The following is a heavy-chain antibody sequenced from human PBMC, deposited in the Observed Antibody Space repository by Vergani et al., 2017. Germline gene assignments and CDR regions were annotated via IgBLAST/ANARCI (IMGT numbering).Heavy chain of an antibody. CDR2: VFYGGRT. CDR1: GGSFSSSGYY. D-gene: IGHD2-21*01. V-gene: IGHV4-39*01. J-gene: IGHJ4*02. CDR3: ARHISVVRPSSMTAFDY. Sequence: QLQLQESGPGLVKPSETLSLTCTVSGGSFSSSGYYWGWIRQPPGKTLEWIGTVFYGGRTSYNPSLKSRVTLSLDTSKKQISLHLTSVTAADTAVYYCARHISVVRPSSMTAFDYWGQGTLVTVSS.